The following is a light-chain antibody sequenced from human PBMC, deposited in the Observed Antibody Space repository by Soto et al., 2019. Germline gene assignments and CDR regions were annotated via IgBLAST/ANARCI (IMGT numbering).Light chain of an antibody. Sequence: DIVMTQSPDSLAVSLGERATINCKSSQNVLYSSNNKNQLAWYQQKPGQPPKLLIYWASTRESGVPDRFSGSGSGTDFILTISSLQAEDVAVYYCLQYNNYSWTFGQGTKVDI. J-gene: IGKJ1*01. CDR1: QNVLYSSNNKNQ. CDR2: WAS. CDR3: LQYNNYSWT. V-gene: IGKV4-1*01.